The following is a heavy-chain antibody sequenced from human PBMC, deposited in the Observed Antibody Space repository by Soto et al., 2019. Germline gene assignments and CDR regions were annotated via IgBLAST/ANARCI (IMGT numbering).Heavy chain of an antibody. V-gene: IGHV4-59*08. D-gene: IGHD3-10*01. CDR1: GGSISSYY. J-gene: IGHJ5*02. Sequence: SETLSLTCTVSGGSISSYYWSWIRQPPGKGLEWIGYIYYSGSTNYNPSLKSRVTISVDTSKNQFSLKLSSVTAADTAVYYCARHGATYYYGSGSYARFDPWGQGTLVTVSS. CDR3: ARHGATYYYGSGSYARFDP. CDR2: IYYSGST.